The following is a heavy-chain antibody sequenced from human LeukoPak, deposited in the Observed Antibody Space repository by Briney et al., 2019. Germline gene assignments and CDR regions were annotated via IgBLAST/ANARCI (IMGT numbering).Heavy chain of an antibody. CDR3: ARSSTYYYDSSHHHRGMDV. CDR1: GYTFTSYY. D-gene: IGHD3-22*01. V-gene: IGHV1-46*01. Sequence: ASVKVSCKASGYTFTSYYMHWVRQAPGQGLEWMGIINPSGGSTSYAQKFQGRVTMTRDTSTSTVYMELSSLRSEDTAVYYCARSSTYYYDSSHHHRGMDVRGQGTTVTVSS. CDR2: INPSGGST. J-gene: IGHJ6*02.